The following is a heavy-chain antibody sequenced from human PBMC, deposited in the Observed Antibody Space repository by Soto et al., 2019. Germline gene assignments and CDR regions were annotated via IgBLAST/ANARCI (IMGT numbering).Heavy chain of an antibody. V-gene: IGHV4-39*01. Sequence: SETLSPTCTVSGGSISSSSYYWGWIRQPPGKGLEWIGSIYYSGSTYYNPSLKSRVTISVDTSKNQFSLKLSSVTAADTAVYYCARHPDYYDSSGYYYPPYFDYWGQGTLVTVS. J-gene: IGHJ4*02. CDR3: ARHPDYYDSSGYYYPPYFDY. CDR1: GGSISSSSYY. CDR2: IYYSGST. D-gene: IGHD3-22*01.